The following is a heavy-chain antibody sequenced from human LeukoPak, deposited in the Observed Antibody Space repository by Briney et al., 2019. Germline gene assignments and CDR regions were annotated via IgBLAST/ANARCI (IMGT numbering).Heavy chain of an antibody. J-gene: IGHJ5*02. Sequence: PSETLSLTCSVSGGSISSSSYYWGWIRQPPGMGLEWIGSIYYSGLTYCNSSLKSRATVSVDTSKNQFSLELSSVTAADTAVYYCARRNGHSWDVGNWFDPWGPGTLVTVSS. V-gene: IGHV4-39*01. CDR3: ARRNGHSWDVGNWFDP. CDR1: GGSISSSSYY. CDR2: IYYSGLT. D-gene: IGHD2-8*01.